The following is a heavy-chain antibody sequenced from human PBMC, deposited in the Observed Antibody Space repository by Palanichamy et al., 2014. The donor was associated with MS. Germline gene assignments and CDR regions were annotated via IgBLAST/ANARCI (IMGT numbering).Heavy chain of an antibody. CDR3: TRDGVSYFDH. V-gene: IGHV3-30-3*01. CDR2: LSYDGYNK. J-gene: IGHJ4*02. D-gene: IGHD3-16*01. Sequence: QVQLEESWGRRGPGLGGPVRLSCAASGFTFSTYSTHWVRQAPGKGLEWVAVLSYDGYNKFYADSVKGRFTISRDSSKNTLYLQMTSLTPEDTAVYYCTRDGVSYFDHWGQGTLVTVSS. CDR1: GFTFSTYS.